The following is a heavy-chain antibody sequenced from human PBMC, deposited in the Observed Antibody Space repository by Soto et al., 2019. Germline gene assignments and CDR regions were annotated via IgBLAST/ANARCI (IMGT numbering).Heavy chain of an antibody. CDR3: ARKYTYGPTLHWFAP. D-gene: IGHD5-18*01. J-gene: IGHJ5*02. V-gene: IGHV4-31*03. CDR2: ISYSGTT. CDR1: GGSISSGAYY. Sequence: QVQLQESGPGLVKPSETLSLTCTVSGGSISSGAYYWSWIRQHPGKGLEWIGYISYSGTTYYNPSLKSRVIVSVDPSKNQFSLTLSSVTAADTALYFCARKYTYGPTLHWFAPWGQGPLVTVSS.